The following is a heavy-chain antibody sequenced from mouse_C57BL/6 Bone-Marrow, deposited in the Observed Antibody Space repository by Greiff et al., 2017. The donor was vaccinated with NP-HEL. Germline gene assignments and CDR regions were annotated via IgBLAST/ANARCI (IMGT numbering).Heavy chain of an antibody. CDR1: GYTFTSYW. V-gene: IGHV1-72*01. CDR2: IDPNSGGT. Sequence: QVQLKQPGAELVKPGASVKLSCKASGYTFTSYWMHWVKQRPGRGLEWIGRIDPNSGGTKYNEKFKSKATLTVDKPSSTAYMQLSSLTSEDSAVYYCARGDRGGYFYWYFDVWGTGTTVTVSS. J-gene: IGHJ1*03. D-gene: IGHD2-3*01. CDR3: ARGDRGGYFYWYFDV.